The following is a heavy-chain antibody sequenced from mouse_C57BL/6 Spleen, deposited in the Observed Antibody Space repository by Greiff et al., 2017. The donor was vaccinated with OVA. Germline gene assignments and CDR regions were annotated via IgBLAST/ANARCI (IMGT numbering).Heavy chain of an antibody. CDR3: ARFYDGYYFYYFDY. CDR1: GFTFTDYY. D-gene: IGHD2-3*01. V-gene: IGHV7-3*01. CDR2: IRNKANGYTT. Sequence: EVKLMESGGGLVQPGGSLSLSCAASGFTFTDYYMRWVRQPPGKALEWLGFIRNKANGYTTEYSASVKGRFTISRDNSQSILYLQMNALRAEDSATYYCARFYDGYYFYYFDYWGQGTTLTVSS. J-gene: IGHJ2*01.